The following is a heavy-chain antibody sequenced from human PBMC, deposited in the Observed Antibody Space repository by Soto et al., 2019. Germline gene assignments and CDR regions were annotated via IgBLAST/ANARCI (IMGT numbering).Heavy chain of an antibody. Sequence: QLQLQESGPGLVKPSEILSLTYTVSGGSISSSCCYWGWIRQPPGKGLEWIGTIYYSGSTYYNPSLESRVTVSVDTSKNQFSLRLSSATAADTALYYCARLYASGTYFVDYWGQGTLVTVSS. CDR1: GGSISSSCCY. D-gene: IGHD3-10*01. J-gene: IGHJ4*02. CDR2: IYYSGST. V-gene: IGHV4-39*01. CDR3: ARLYASGTYFVDY.